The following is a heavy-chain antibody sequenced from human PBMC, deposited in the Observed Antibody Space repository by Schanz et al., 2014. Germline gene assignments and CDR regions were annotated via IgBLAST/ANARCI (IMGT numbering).Heavy chain of an antibody. CDR2: INVYNGDT. D-gene: IGHD2-2*01. V-gene: IGHV1-18*04. CDR1: GYTFPSYG. J-gene: IGHJ6*02. CDR3: ARGGRSSTRLMDV. Sequence: QVQLVQSGREVKKPGASVKVSCKASGYTFPSYGISWVRQAPGQGLEWMGWINVYNGDTKFAKTFQDRVTLTTDKSTSTAYMELSSLRSEDTAVYYCARGGRSSTRLMDVWGQGTTVTVSS.